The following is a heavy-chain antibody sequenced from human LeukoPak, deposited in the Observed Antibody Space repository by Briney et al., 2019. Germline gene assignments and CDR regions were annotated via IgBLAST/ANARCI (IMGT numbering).Heavy chain of an antibody. V-gene: IGHV4-34*01. D-gene: IGHD3-22*01. Sequence: SETLSLTCAVYGGSFSGYYWSWIRQPPGKGLEWIGEINHSGSTDYNPSLKSRVTISVDTSKNQFSLKLSSVTAADTAVYYCARGQGPSYYDSSGYRNWFDPWGQGTLVTVSS. CDR2: INHSGST. CDR3: ARGQGPSYYDSSGYRNWFDP. J-gene: IGHJ5*02. CDR1: GGSFSGYY.